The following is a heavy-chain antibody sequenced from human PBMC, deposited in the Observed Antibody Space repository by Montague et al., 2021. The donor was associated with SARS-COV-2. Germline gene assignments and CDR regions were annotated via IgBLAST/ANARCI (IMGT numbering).Heavy chain of an antibody. Sequence: SETPSLTCTVSGGSVSSSPYYWGWIRQPPGRGLEWVGSISYSGRTYLSPSLKSRLTISVDSSENQFSLRLSSVTAADTAVYYCASSYYYGSGTYVYNYYMDVWGKGTTVTVSS. CDR2: ISYSGRT. D-gene: IGHD3-10*01. J-gene: IGHJ6*03. CDR1: GGSVSSSPYY. CDR3: ASSYYYGSGTYVYNYYMDV. V-gene: IGHV4-39*01.